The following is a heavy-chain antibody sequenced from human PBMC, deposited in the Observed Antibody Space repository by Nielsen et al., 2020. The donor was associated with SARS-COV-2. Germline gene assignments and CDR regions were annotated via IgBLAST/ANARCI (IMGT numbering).Heavy chain of an antibody. V-gene: IGHV1-2*06. CDR1: GYNFNGHY. Sequence: ASVKVSCKTSGYNFNGHYMHWVRQAPGQGLEWMGRINPKSADTNYAQKFQGRVSMTRDTSISTAYLEVSGLRSDDTAVYFCARVITTGGSVSFDSWGQGTLVTVSA. D-gene: IGHD2-15*01. CDR3: ARVITTGGSVSFDS. J-gene: IGHJ4*02. CDR2: INPKSADT.